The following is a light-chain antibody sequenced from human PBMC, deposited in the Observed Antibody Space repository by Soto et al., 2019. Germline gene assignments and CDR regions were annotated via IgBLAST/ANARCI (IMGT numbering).Light chain of an antibody. J-gene: IGKJ1*01. CDR3: QQRSDWPWT. V-gene: IGKV3-11*01. CDR1: QSVSSY. CDR2: EAS. Sequence: EIVLTQSPATLSLSPWERATLSCSASQSVSSYLAWYQQKPGQAPRLLMYEASTRATGIPARFSGGGSGTDFTLTISSLEPEDFAVYYCQQRSDWPWTFGQGTKVDIK.